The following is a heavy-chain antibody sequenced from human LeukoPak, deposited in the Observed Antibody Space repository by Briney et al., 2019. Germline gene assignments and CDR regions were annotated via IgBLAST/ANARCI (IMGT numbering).Heavy chain of an antibody. Sequence: SVKGRFTISRNNAKNSLYLQMNSLRAEDMALYYCAKGNIVVVPAADGAFDIWGQGTMVTVSS. D-gene: IGHD2-2*01. J-gene: IGHJ3*02. CDR3: AKGNIVVVPAADGAFDI. V-gene: IGHV3-9*03.